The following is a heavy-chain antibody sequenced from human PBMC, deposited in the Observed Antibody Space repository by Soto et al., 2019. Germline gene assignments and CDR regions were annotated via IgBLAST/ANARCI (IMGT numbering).Heavy chain of an antibody. CDR3: VKEARNIAASRWIDS. CDR2: VSYDGSNK. J-gene: IGHJ4*02. CDR1: GFIFDSYG. D-gene: IGHD6-6*01. Sequence: QVYLVESGGGVVQSGGSLRLSCAASGFIFDSYGMHWVRQAPGRGLEWVALVSYDGSNKYYADFVKGRFTISRDNSNNTLYVQMNSRRVEDTAVCYCVKEARNIAASRWIDSWGQGNLVTVSS. V-gene: IGHV3-30*18.